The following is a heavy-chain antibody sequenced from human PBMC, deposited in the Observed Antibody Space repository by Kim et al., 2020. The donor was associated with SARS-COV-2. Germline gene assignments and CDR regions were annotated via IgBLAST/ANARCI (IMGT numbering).Heavy chain of an antibody. CDR1: GGSISSGGYY. Sequence: SETLSLTCTVSGGSISSGGYYWSWIRQHPGKGLEWIGYIYYSGSTYYNPSLKSRVTISVDTSKNQFSLKLSSVTAADTAVYYCARYGNLHDYSNSWFDPWGQGTLVTVSS. D-gene: IGHD4-4*01. J-gene: IGHJ5*02. V-gene: IGHV4-31*03. CDR2: IYYSGST. CDR3: ARYGNLHDYSNSWFDP.